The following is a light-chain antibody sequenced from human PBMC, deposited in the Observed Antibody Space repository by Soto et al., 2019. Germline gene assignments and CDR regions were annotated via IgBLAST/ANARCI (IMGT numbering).Light chain of an antibody. CDR3: LQVYSFPRT. Sequence: DIQMTQSPSSLSASVGDSVTITCRTSQTINNYLNWYQQKPGKAPKLLVYSASSLQSGVPSRFSGSGSGTEFILTINNLQPEDFASYFCLQVYSFPRTFGLGTKVDIK. J-gene: IGKJ1*01. CDR2: SAS. CDR1: QTINNY. V-gene: IGKV1-39*01.